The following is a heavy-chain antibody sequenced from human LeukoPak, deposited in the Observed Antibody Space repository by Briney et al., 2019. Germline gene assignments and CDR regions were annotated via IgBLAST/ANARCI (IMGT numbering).Heavy chain of an antibody. D-gene: IGHD5-12*01. CDR1: GFTFSSYE. V-gene: IGHV3-48*03. J-gene: IGHJ4*02. Sequence: GGSLRLSCAASGFTFSSYEMNWVRQAPGKGLEWVSYISSSGSTIYYADSVKGRFTISRDNAKNSLYLQVNSLRAEDTAVYYCARGYVDIVATIPKDYFDYWGQGTLVTVSS. CDR3: ARGYVDIVATIPKDYFDY. CDR2: ISSSGSTI.